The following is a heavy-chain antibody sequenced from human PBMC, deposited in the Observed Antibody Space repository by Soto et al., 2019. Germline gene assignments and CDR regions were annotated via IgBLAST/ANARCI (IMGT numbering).Heavy chain of an antibody. D-gene: IGHD3-10*01. Sequence: PGGSLTLSCVASGITVSNAWMNWVRHAPGKGLEWVSGISGSVDSTYYADYVKGRFTISRDYSKNTLYLQMNSLRAEDTAVYYCAKGRYVSGSYNPQDYWGQGTLVTVSS. CDR2: ISGSVDST. CDR3: AKGRYVSGSYNPQDY. V-gene: IGHV3-23*01. CDR1: GITVSNAW. J-gene: IGHJ4*02.